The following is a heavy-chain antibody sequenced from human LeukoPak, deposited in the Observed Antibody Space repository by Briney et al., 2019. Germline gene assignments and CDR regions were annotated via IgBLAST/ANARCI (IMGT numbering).Heavy chain of an antibody. CDR1: GGTFSSYS. CDR2: IIPAFGTA. J-gene: IGHJ6*03. D-gene: IGHD3-22*01. V-gene: IGHV1-69*05. Sequence: GASVKVSCKGSGGTFSSYSISWVRQAPGQGLEWMGGIIPAFGTAHYAQTFQGRVTFTTDESTTTAYMELRSLRSEDTAVYYCASEGNYDSSGYSRYNYYYMDGGGKGTAVTVSS. CDR3: ASEGNYDSSGYSRYNYYYMDG.